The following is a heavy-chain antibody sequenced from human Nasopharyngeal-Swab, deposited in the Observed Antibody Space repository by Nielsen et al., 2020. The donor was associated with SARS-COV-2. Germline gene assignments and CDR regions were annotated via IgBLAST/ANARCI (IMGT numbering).Heavy chain of an antibody. D-gene: IGHD6-19*01. CDR2: INHSGST. CDR1: GGSFSGYY. J-gene: IGHJ6*03. CDR3: ARGASIAVAGILLPDYYYYMDV. Sequence: SETLSLTCAVYGGSFSGYYWSWIRQPPGKGLEWIGEINHSGSTNYNPPLKSRVTISVDTSKNQFSLKLSSVTAADTAVYYCARGASIAVAGILLPDYYYYMDVWGKGTTVTVSS. V-gene: IGHV4-34*01.